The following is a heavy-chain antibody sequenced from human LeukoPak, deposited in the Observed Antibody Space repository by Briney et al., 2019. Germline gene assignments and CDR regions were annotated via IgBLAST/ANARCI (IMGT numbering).Heavy chain of an antibody. J-gene: IGHJ4*02. CDR3: ARDDLNYEYDY. CDR1: GGTFSSYA. Sequence: ASVKVSCKXSGGTFSSYAISWVRQAPGQGLEWMGRIIPIFGTANYAQKFQGRVTITTDESTSTAYMELSSLRSEDTAVYYCARDDLNYEYDYWGQGTLVTVSS. V-gene: IGHV1-69*05. CDR2: IIPIFGTA. D-gene: IGHD1-7*01.